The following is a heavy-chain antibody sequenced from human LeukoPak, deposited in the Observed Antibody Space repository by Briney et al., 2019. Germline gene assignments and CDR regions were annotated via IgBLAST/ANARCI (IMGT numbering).Heavy chain of an antibody. CDR1: GFTFSDYY. V-gene: IGHV3-11*01. Sequence: GGSLRLSCAASGFTFSDYYMSWIRQAPGRGLEWVSYISSSGSTIYYADSVKGRFTISRDNAKNSLYLQMNSLRAEDTAVYYCAKGANVAVAGTYWFDPWGQGTLVTVSS. J-gene: IGHJ5*02. CDR2: ISSSGSTI. D-gene: IGHD6-19*01. CDR3: AKGANVAVAGTYWFDP.